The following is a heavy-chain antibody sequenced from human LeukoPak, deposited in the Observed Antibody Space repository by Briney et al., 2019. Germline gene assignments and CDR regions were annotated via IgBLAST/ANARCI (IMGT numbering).Heavy chain of an antibody. V-gene: IGHV3-53*01. CDR2: IYSGGST. D-gene: IGHD3-16*01. Sequence: GGSLRLSCAASGFTVSNNYMSWVRQAPGKGLERVSIIYSGGSTYYADSVKGRFTISRDNSKNTLHLQMKSLRADDTAVYYCGSSPYVWGIDHWGQGTLVTVSS. J-gene: IGHJ4*02. CDR1: GFTVSNNY. CDR3: GSSPYVWGIDH.